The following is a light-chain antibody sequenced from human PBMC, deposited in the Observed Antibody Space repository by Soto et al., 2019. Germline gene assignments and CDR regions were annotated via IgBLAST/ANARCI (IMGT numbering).Light chain of an antibody. CDR3: QQLNSYPWT. CDR1: QGSSSY. Sequence: DIQLTQSPSFLSASVGDRVTITCRASQGSSSYLAWYQQKPGKAPKLLIYAASTLQSGVPSRFSGSGYETEFTLTISSLQPEDFAAYYCQQLNSYPWTFGQGTKVEIK. CDR2: AAS. V-gene: IGKV1-9*01. J-gene: IGKJ1*01.